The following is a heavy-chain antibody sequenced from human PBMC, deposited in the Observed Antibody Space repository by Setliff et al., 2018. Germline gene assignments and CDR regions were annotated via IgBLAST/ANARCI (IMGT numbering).Heavy chain of an antibody. CDR1: GYTSTTNA. CDR3: ARSHYSNDYYYYYGMDV. Sequence: ASVKVSCKASGYTSTTNALHWVRQAPGQSLEWMGWITAGIVDTKYSQKFQGRVTITRDTSASTAYMELSSLRSEDTAVYYCARSHYSNDYYYYYGMDVWGQGTTVTVSS. CDR2: ITAGIVDT. D-gene: IGHD4-4*01. J-gene: IGHJ6*02. V-gene: IGHV1-3*01.